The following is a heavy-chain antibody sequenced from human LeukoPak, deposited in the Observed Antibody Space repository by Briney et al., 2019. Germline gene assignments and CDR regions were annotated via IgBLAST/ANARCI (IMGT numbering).Heavy chain of an antibody. CDR3: ARHDFGGNSGDY. V-gene: IGHV3-48*01. J-gene: IGHJ4*02. CDR1: GFTFSSYG. Sequence: GGSLRLSCAASGFTFSSYGMNWVRQAPGKGLEWVSYIGTSSSTIYYADSVKGRFTISRDKARNSLYLQMNRLRGEDTAVYYCARHDFGGNSGDYWGQGTLVTVSS. D-gene: IGHD4-23*01. CDR2: IGTSSSTI.